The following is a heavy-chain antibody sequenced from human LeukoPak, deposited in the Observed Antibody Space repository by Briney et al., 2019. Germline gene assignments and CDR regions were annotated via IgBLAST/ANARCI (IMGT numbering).Heavy chain of an antibody. J-gene: IGHJ3*02. Sequence: GGSLRLSCAASGFTFSSYSMNWVRQAPGRGLEWVSSISSTGTHIYYADSAKGRFTISRSNAKNSLYLQMNSLRAEDTAVYYCARGASSGYYYDAFDIWGQGTVVTVSS. V-gene: IGHV3-21*01. CDR1: GFTFSSYS. D-gene: IGHD3-22*01. CDR2: ISSTGTHI. CDR3: ARGASSGYYYDAFDI.